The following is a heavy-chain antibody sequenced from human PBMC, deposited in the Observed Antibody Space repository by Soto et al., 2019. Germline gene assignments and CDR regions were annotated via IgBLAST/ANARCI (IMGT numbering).Heavy chain of an antibody. Sequence: ASVKVSCKASGYTFTNFDVNWVRQAPGQGLEWMGIINPSGGRTTYAQKFQGRVTMTRDTSTSTFHMELSSLTSEDTAVYYCAGLYHYDSSGYYDYWGQGTLVTVSS. CDR2: INPSGGRT. CDR1: GYTFTNFD. V-gene: IGHV1-46*01. J-gene: IGHJ4*02. D-gene: IGHD3-22*01. CDR3: AGLYHYDSSGYYDY.